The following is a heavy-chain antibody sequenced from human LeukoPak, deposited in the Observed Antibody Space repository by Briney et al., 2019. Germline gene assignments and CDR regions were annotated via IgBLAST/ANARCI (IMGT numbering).Heavy chain of an antibody. CDR3: AREYYVFWSGYYRPYYYYMDV. D-gene: IGHD3-3*01. Sequence: GASVKVSCKASGYTFTSYYMHWVRQAPGQGLEWMGIINPSGGSTSYAQKFQGRVTMTRDMSTSTVYMELSSLRSEDTAVYYCAREYYVFWSGYYRPYYYYMDVWGKGTTVTVSS. J-gene: IGHJ6*03. CDR2: INPSGGST. V-gene: IGHV1-46*01. CDR1: GYTFTSYY.